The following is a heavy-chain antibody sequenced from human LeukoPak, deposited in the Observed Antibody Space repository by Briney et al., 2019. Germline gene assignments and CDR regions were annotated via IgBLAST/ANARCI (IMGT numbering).Heavy chain of an antibody. D-gene: IGHD3-22*01. Sequence: ASVKVSCKASGYTFTSYGISWVRQAPGQGLEWMGWISAYNGNTNYAQKLQGRVTITTDTSTSTAYMELRSLRSDDTAVYYCARDRGIYYYDSSGYYPNDYWGQGTLVTVSS. CDR3: ARDRGIYYYDSSGYYPNDY. V-gene: IGHV1-18*01. CDR1: GYTFTSYG. CDR2: ISAYNGNT. J-gene: IGHJ4*02.